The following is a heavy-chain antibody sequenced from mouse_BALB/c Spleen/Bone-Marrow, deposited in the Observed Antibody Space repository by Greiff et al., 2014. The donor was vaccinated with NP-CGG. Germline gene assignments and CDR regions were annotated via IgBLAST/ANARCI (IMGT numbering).Heavy chain of an antibody. J-gene: IGHJ3*01. V-gene: IGHV1-26*01. CDR2: INPYNGAT. CDR1: GYSFTDYY. Sequence: EVQLQESGPELVKPGASVKISCKASGYSFTDYYMHWVKQSHVKSLEWIGRINPYNGATSYNQNFKDKASLTVDRSSRTAYMELHSLTSEDSAVYYCASFGFAYWGQGTLVTVSA. CDR3: ASFGFAY.